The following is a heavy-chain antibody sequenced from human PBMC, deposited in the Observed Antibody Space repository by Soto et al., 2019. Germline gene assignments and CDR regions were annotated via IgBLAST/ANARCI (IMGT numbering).Heavy chain of an antibody. CDR2: ISESGGST. V-gene: IGHV3-23*01. D-gene: IGHD6-13*01. CDR3: AKRSPYSSGWYSPIFDY. J-gene: IGHJ4*02. CDR1: GFSFSDYA. Sequence: GGSLRLSCAASGFSFSDYAMSWVRQAPGKGLEWVSVISESGGSTHYADSVRGRFTVSRDNSKSSLSLRMNSLRDEDTAVYFCAKRSPYSSGWYSPIFDYWGQGALVTVSS.